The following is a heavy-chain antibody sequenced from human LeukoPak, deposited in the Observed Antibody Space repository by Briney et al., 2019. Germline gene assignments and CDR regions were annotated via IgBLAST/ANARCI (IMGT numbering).Heavy chain of an antibody. CDR2: ISGSGGST. D-gene: IGHD3-22*01. CDR3: AKDPMIVVVKDAFDI. V-gene: IGHV3-23*01. Sequence: GGSLRLSCAASGFTFSDYAMSWVRQAPGKGLEWVSGISGSGGSTYYADSVKGRFTISRDNSKNTLYLQMNSLRAEDTALYYCAKDPMIVVVKDAFDIWGQGTMVTVSS. CDR1: GFTFSDYA. J-gene: IGHJ3*02.